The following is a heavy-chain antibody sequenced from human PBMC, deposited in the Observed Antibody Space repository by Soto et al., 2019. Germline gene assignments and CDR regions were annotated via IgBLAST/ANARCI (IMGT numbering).Heavy chain of an antibody. Sequence: PSETLSLTCTVSVGSISSGGYYWSWIRQHPGKGLEWIGYIYYSGSTYYNPSLKSRVTISVDTSKNQFSLKLSSVTAADTAVYYCARGIYYDFWSGYPGYFDYWGQGTLVTVSS. CDR3: ARGIYYDFWSGYPGYFDY. J-gene: IGHJ4*02. CDR1: VGSISSGGYY. V-gene: IGHV4-31*03. CDR2: IYYSGST. D-gene: IGHD3-3*01.